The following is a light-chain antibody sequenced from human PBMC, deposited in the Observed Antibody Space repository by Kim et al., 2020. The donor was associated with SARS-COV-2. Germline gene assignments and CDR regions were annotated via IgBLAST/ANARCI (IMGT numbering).Light chain of an antibody. CDR3: AAWDGSLNGWV. Sequence: QSVLTQPPSASGTPGQRVTISCSGSSSNIGSNTVNWYQQLPGTAPKLLIYSNNQRPSGVPDRFSGSKSGTSASLAISGLQSEDEADYYCAAWDGSLNGWVFGGGTQLTVL. J-gene: IGLJ3*02. CDR1: SSNIGSNT. V-gene: IGLV1-44*01. CDR2: SNN.